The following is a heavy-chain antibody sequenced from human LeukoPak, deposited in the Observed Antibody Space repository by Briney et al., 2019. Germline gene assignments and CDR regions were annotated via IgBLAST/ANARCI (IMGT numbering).Heavy chain of an antibody. J-gene: IGHJ4*02. CDR2: VFSGGTT. CDR3: ARDLDGPLDY. V-gene: IGHV3-53*01. CDR1: GFTFTSYS. Sequence: GGSLRLSCAASGFTFTSYSMTWVRQAPGKGLEWVSVVFSGGTTYYADSLKGRFTISRDNSKNTLYLQMNSLRAEDTAVYYCARDLDGPLDYWGQGTLVTVSS.